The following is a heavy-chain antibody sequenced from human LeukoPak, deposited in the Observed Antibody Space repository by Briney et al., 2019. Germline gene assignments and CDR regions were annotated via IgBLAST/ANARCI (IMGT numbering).Heavy chain of an antibody. V-gene: IGHV3-23*01. CDR3: AKDTARGETALPRITMIVVNRFDY. D-gene: IGHD3-22*01. Sequence: PGGSLRLSCAASGFTFSSYGMHWVRQAPGKGLEWVSAISGSGGSTYYADSVKGRFTISRDNSKNTLYLQMNSLRAEDTAVYYCAKDTARGETALPRITMIVVNRFDYWGQGTLVTVSS. CDR1: GFTFSSYG. CDR2: ISGSGGST. J-gene: IGHJ4*02.